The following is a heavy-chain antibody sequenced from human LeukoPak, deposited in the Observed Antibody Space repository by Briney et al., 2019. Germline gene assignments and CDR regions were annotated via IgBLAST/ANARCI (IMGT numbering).Heavy chain of an antibody. CDR2: ISYDGSNK. D-gene: IGHD3-3*01. CDR3: AREFLQEEFDY. V-gene: IGHV3-30-3*01. Sequence: GGSLRLSCAASGFTFSSYAMHWVRQAPGKGLEWVAVISYDGSNKYYADSVKGRFTISRDNAKNSLYLQMNSLRAEDTAVYYCAREFLQEEFDYWGQGTLVTVSS. CDR1: GFTFSSYA. J-gene: IGHJ4*02.